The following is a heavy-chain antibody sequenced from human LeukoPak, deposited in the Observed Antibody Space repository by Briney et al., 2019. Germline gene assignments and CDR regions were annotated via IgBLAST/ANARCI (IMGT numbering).Heavy chain of an antibody. CDR3: ARYGGTQYYFDY. V-gene: IGHV4-31*03. CDR2: IYYSGST. D-gene: IGHD3-16*01. CDR1: GGSISSGGYY. Sequence: SQTLSLTRTVSGGSISSGGYYWSWIRQHPGKGLEWIGYIYYSGSTYYSPSLKSRVTISVDTSKNQFSLKLSSVTAADTAVYYCARYGGTQYYFDYWGQGTLVTVSS. J-gene: IGHJ4*02.